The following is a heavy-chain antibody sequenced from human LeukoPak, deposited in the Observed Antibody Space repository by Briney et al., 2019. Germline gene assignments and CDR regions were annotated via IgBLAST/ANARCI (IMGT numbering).Heavy chain of an antibody. Sequence: NPGGSLRLSCAASGFTFSSYSMNWVRQAPGKGLEWVSSISSSSSYIYYADSVKGRFTISRDNAKNSLYLQMNSLRAEDTAVYYCARGCSSTSCYDYWGQGTLVTVSS. CDR3: ARGCSSTSCYDY. V-gene: IGHV3-21*01. CDR2: ISSSSSYI. J-gene: IGHJ4*02. CDR1: GFTFSSYS. D-gene: IGHD2-2*01.